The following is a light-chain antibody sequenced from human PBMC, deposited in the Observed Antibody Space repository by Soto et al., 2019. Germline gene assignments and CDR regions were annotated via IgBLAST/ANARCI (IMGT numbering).Light chain of an antibody. CDR1: SSDVGGYNY. CDR3: SSYTSSSTPFYV. CDR2: DVS. Sequence: QSARAQPASVSGSPGQSSTISCTGPSSDVGGYNYVSWYQQHPGKAPKLMIYDVSNRPSGVSNRFSGSKSGNTASLTISGLQAEDEADYYCSSYTSSSTPFYVFGTGTKVTVL. J-gene: IGLJ1*01. V-gene: IGLV2-14*01.